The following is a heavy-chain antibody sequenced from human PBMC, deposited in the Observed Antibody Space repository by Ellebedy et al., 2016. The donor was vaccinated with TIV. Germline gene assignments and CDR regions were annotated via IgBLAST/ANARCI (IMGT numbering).Heavy chain of an antibody. V-gene: IGHV3-23*01. Sequence: GGSLRISXAASGFTFSSYAMSWVRQAPGKGLEWVSAISGSGGSTYYADSVKGRFTISRDNSKNTLYLQMNSLRAEDTAVYYCARDGYYGVYYMDVWGKGTTVTVSS. CDR1: GFTFSSYA. D-gene: IGHD3-3*01. CDR3: ARDGYYGVYYMDV. CDR2: ISGSGGST. J-gene: IGHJ6*03.